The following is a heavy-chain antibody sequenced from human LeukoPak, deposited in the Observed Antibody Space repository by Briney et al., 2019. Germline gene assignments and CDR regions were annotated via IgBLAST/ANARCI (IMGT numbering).Heavy chain of an antibody. D-gene: IGHD2-8*02. CDR1: GFTFSSYA. CDR2: ISGSGGST. CDR3: ATYRQVLLPFES. V-gene: IGHV3-23*01. J-gene: IGHJ4*02. Sequence: PGGSLRLSCAASGFTFSSYAMSWVRRAPGKGLEWVSAISGSGGSTYYADSVKGRFTISRDNSKNTLYLQMNSLRAEDTAVYYCATYRQVLLPFESWGQGTLVTVSS.